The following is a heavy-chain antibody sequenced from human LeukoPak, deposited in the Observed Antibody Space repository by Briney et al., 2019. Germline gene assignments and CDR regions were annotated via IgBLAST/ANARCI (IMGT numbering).Heavy chain of an antibody. D-gene: IGHD6-13*01. CDR2: INHSGST. CDR3: ASYSRPNTYYFDY. CDR1: GGSFSGYY. J-gene: IGHJ4*02. Sequence: SETLSLTCAVYGGSFSGYYWSWIRQPPGKGLEWIGEINHSGSTNYNPSLKSRVTISVDTSKNQFSLKLSSVTAADTAVYYCASYSRPNTYYFDYWGREPWSPSPQ. V-gene: IGHV4-34*01.